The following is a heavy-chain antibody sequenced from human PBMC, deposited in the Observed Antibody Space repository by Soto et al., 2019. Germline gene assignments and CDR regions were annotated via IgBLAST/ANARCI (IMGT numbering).Heavy chain of an antibody. D-gene: IGHD2-15*01. CDR3: ARAGCSGGSCYMVGNNWFDP. V-gene: IGHV1-69*12. J-gene: IGHJ5*02. Sequence: QVQLVQSGAEVKKPGSSVKVSCKASGGTFSSYAISWVRQAPGQGREWMGGIIPIFGTANYAQKFQGRVTITADESTSTAYMELSSLRSEDTAVYYCARAGCSGGSCYMVGNNWFDPWGQGTLVTVSS. CDR2: IIPIFGTA. CDR1: GGTFSSYA.